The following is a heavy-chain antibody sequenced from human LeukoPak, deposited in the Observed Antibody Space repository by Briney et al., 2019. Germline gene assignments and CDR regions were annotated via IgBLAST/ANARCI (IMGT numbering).Heavy chain of an antibody. J-gene: IGHJ4*02. D-gene: IGHD1-26*01. CDR1: GFTFSSYA. CDR3: ARDVGAQTDY. Sequence: SGGSLRLSCAASGFTFSSYAMHWVRQAPGKGLEWVAVISYDGSNKYYADSVKGRFTISRDNSKNTLYLQMNSLRAEDTAVYYCARDVGAQTDYWGQGTLVTVSS. CDR2: ISYDGSNK. V-gene: IGHV3-30-3*01.